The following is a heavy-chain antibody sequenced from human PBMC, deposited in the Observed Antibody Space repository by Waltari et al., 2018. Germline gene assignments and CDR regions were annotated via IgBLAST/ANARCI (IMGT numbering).Heavy chain of an antibody. D-gene: IGHD5-12*01. Sequence: EVQLVQSGAEVKKPGESLKISCKGSGYSFTSYWIGWVGQMPGKGLEWMGIIYPGDSNTGYSPYFQGQVTISADKSISTAYLQWSSLKASDTAMYYCASRAVAMYDAFDIWGQGTMVTVSS. CDR1: GYSFTSYW. CDR2: IYPGDSNT. J-gene: IGHJ3*02. V-gene: IGHV5-51*01. CDR3: ASRAVAMYDAFDI.